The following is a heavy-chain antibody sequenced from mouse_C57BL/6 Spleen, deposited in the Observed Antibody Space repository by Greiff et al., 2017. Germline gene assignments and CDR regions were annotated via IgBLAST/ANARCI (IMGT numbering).Heavy chain of an antibody. CDR2: IWRGGST. CDR1: GFSLTSYG. V-gene: IGHV2-5*01. Sequence: VQGVESGPGLVQPSQSLSITFTVSGFSLTSYGVHWVRQSPGKGLEWLGVIWRGGSTDYNAAFMSRLSITKDNSKSQVFFKMNSLQADDTAIYYCAKKGYDYDEGAWFAYWGQGTLVTVSA. J-gene: IGHJ3*01. CDR3: AKKGYDYDEGAWFAY. D-gene: IGHD2-4*01.